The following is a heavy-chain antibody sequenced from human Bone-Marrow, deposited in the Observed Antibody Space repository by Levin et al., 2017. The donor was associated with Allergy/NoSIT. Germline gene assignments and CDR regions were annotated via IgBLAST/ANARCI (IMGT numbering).Heavy chain of an antibody. V-gene: IGHV3-21*01. Sequence: SCAASGFTFSSYSMNWVRQAPGKGLEWVSSISSSSSYIYYADSVKGRFTISRDNAKNSLYLQMNSLRAEDTAVYYCAREVGATGGSGVYWGQGTLVTVSS. D-gene: IGHD1-26*01. J-gene: IGHJ4*02. CDR2: ISSSSSYI. CDR1: GFTFSSYS. CDR3: AREVGATGGSGVY.